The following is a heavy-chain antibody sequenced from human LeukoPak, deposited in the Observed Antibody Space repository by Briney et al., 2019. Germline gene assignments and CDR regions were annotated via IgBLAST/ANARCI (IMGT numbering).Heavy chain of an antibody. J-gene: IGHJ4*02. V-gene: IGHV3-23*01. CDR1: GFTFSNYA. CDR2: ISGSGGIT. Sequence: GGSLRLSCAASGFTFSNYAMNWVRQAPGKGLEWVSAISGSGGITYYADSVKGRFTISRDNSKNTLCLQMNSLRAEDTAVYYCAKAREPYYDNSGIDHWGQGTLVTVSS. D-gene: IGHD3-22*01. CDR3: AKAREPYYDNSGIDH.